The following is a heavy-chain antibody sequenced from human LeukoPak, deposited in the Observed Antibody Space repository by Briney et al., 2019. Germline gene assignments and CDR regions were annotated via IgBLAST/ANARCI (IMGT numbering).Heavy chain of an antibody. V-gene: IGHV3-74*01. J-gene: IGHJ4*02. CDR1: GFTFSSYW. D-gene: IGHD1-1*01. CDR3: LRGELTPGVGY. CDR2: INSDGSST. Sequence: QPGGSLRLSCAASGFTFSSYWMHWVRQAPGKGLVWVSRINSDGSSTSYADSVKGRFTISRDNAKNTVYLQMNSLRADDTGIFYCLRGELTPGVGYWGQGTLVTVSS.